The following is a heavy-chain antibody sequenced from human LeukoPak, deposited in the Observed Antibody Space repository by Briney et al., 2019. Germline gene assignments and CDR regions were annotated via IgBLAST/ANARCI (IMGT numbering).Heavy chain of an antibody. CDR3: ARAEVLSFFDF. V-gene: IGHV3-66*02. CDR2: IYSGGST. Sequence: PGGSLRLSCAASGFIVSDNYMNWLRQAPGKGLEWVSVIYSGGSTYYADSVKGRFTISRDNSKNTLYLQMNSLTTEDTAMYYCARAEVLSFFDFWGQGTLVTVSS. J-gene: IGHJ4*02. CDR1: GFIVSDNY. D-gene: IGHD3-16*01.